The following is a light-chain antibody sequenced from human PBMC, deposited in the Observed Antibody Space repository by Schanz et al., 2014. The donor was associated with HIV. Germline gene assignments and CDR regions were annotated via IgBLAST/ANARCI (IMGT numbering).Light chain of an antibody. J-gene: IGKJ4*01. Sequence: DIQMTQSPSTLSASVGDRVTITCRASQSINGWLAWYQQKPGKAPKLLIYKASNLERGVPSRFSGSGSGTVFTLTINTLQPDDFATYYCQQCNSNPLTFGGGTKVEI. CDR1: QSINGW. V-gene: IGKV1-5*03. CDR2: KAS. CDR3: QQCNSNPLT.